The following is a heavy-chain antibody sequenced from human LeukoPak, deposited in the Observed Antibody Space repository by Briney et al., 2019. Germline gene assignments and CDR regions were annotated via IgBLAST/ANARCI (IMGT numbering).Heavy chain of an antibody. D-gene: IGHD6-13*01. CDR2: ISSSGSTI. Sequence: GGSLRLSCAASGFTFSDYYMSWIRQAPGKGLEWVSYISSSGSTIYYVDSVKGRFTISRDNAKNSLYLQMNSLRAEDTAVYYCARGKAAAARPYYYYYYGMDVWGQGTTVTVSS. CDR3: ARGKAAAARPYYYYYYGMDV. CDR1: GFTFSDYY. J-gene: IGHJ6*02. V-gene: IGHV3-11*01.